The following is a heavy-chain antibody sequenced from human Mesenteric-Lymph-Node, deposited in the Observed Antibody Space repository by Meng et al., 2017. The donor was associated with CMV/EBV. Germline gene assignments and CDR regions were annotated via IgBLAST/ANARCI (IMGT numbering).Heavy chain of an antibody. CDR1: GFTFSNYA. CDR3: AKDSSLLEMATGWGY. Sequence: GESLKISCAASGFTFSNYAMNWVRQAPGKGLEWVSAISGSGGSTYYADSVKGRFTISRDNSKNTLYLQMNSLRAEDTAVYYCAKDSSLLEMATGWGYWGQGTLVTVSS. CDR2: ISGSGGST. D-gene: IGHD5-24*01. V-gene: IGHV3-23*01. J-gene: IGHJ4*02.